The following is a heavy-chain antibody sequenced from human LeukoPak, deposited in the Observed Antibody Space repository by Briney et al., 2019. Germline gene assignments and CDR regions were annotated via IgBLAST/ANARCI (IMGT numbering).Heavy chain of an antibody. CDR1: GGSISSTNW. V-gene: IGHV4-4*02. Sequence: SGTLSLTCAVSGGSISSTNWWSWVRQPPGKGLEWIGEIYHSGSTNYNPSLKSRVTISVDTSKKQFSLNLRSLSAADTAVYYCAGGGYCSSASCHAPLFDWWGPGILVTVSS. CDR2: IYHSGST. J-gene: IGHJ4*02. CDR3: AGGGYCSSASCHAPLFDW. D-gene: IGHD2-2*01.